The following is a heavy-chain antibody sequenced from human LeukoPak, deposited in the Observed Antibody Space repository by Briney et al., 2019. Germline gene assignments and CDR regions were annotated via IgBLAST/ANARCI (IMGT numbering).Heavy chain of an antibody. D-gene: IGHD3-22*01. CDR1: GGTFTSYA. V-gene: IGHV1-69*05. Sequence: SVKVSCKASGGTFTSYAISWVRQAPGQGLEWRGGIIPIFGTANYAQKFQGRVTITTDESTSTAYMELSSLRSEDTAVYYCASPSYYDSSGYRWRFDYWGQGTLVTVSS. CDR2: IIPIFGTA. J-gene: IGHJ4*02. CDR3: ASPSYYDSSGYRWRFDY.